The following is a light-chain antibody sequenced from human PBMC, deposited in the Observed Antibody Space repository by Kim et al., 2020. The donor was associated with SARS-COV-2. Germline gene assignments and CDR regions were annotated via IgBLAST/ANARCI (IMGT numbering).Light chain of an antibody. Sequence: APGKTARIPCGGNNIGSKSVHWYQQKPGQAPVLVIYYDSDRPTGLPERFSGSNSGNTATLTISRVEAGDEADYYCQVWDSSSDHRVFGGGTQLTVL. CDR2: YDS. J-gene: IGLJ3*02. CDR1: NIGSKS. CDR3: QVWDSSSDHRV. V-gene: IGLV3-21*04.